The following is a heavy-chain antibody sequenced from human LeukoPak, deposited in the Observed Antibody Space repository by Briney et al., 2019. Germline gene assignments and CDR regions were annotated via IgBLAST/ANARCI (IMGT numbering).Heavy chain of an antibody. J-gene: IGHJ4*02. V-gene: IGHV4-59*08. CDR3: ARHVGRGWYNLDY. CDR2: IYSSGST. CDR1: GGSIGRYY. Sequence: PSETLSLTCTVSGGSIGRYYWSLIRQPPGEGLGWIGYIYSSGSTNYNPSLKTRVTISVDTSKNQFSLKLHSVTAADTAVYYCARHVGRGWYNLDYWGQGTLVTVSS. D-gene: IGHD6-19*01.